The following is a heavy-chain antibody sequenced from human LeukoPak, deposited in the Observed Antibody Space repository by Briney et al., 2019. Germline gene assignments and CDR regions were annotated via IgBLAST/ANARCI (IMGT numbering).Heavy chain of an antibody. D-gene: IGHD2-21*01. CDR3: AKTELVMNYYYYVDV. V-gene: IGHV3-30*18. J-gene: IGHJ6*03. Sequence: GGSLRLSCAASGFTFSSYGMHWVRQAPGKGLEWVAVISVDGSNEYYADSVKGRFTISRDNSKNTVHLLMNSLKAEDTAVYYCAKTELVMNYYYYVDVWGKGTTVTVSS. CDR1: GFTFSSYG. CDR2: ISVDGSNE.